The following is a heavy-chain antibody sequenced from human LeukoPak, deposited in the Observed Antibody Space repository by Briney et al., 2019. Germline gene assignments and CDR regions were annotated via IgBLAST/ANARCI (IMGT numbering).Heavy chain of an antibody. V-gene: IGHV3-23*01. D-gene: IGHD6-6*01. CDR3: AKETSDHRY. J-gene: IGHJ4*02. CDR1: GLTFSNYA. CDR2: ITSSGGGT. Sequence: GGSLRLSCAASGLTFSNYAMSWVRQAPGKGLEWVSTITSSGGGTYYEDSVKGRFTISRDNSKNTLFLQMNSLRAEDSAVYYCAKETSDHRYWGQGTLVTVSS.